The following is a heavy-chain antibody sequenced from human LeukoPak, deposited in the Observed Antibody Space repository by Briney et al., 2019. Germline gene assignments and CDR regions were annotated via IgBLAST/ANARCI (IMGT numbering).Heavy chain of an antibody. CDR3: ARGPHCSGGSCYSVSDY. CDR1: GDSMSSGSYY. D-gene: IGHD2-15*01. Sequence: KPSETLSLTCTVSGDSMSSGSYYWSWIRQPAGRGLEWIGRIYNGGSTNYNPSLKSRVTISLDTSKNQFSLELTSVTAADTAVYYCARGPHCSGGSCYSVSDYWGQGTLVTVSS. V-gene: IGHV4-61*02. CDR2: IYNGGST. J-gene: IGHJ4*02.